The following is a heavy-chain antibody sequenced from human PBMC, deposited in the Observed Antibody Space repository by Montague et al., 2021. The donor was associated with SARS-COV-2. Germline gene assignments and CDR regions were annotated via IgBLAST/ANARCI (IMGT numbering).Heavy chain of an antibody. CDR3: VRGRTVTTFYYYYYYGMDV. Sequence: SETLSLTCAVYGGSFSGYYWSWIRQPPGKGLEWIGEINHSGSTNYNPSLKSRVTISVDTSKNQFSLKLSSVTAADTAVYYCVRGRTVTTFYYYYYYGMDVWGQGTTVTVSS. J-gene: IGHJ6*02. V-gene: IGHV4-34*01. CDR2: INHSGST. D-gene: IGHD4-17*01. CDR1: GGSFSGYY.